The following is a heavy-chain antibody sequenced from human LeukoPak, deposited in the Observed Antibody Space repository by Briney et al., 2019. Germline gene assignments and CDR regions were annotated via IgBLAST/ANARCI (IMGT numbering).Heavy chain of an antibody. V-gene: IGHV1-2*02. CDR2: INPNSGGT. CDR3: ARITMVRGLGNWFDP. J-gene: IGHJ5*02. Sequence: ASVKVSCKASGYTFTGYYMHWVRQAPGQGLEWMGWINPNSGGTNYAKKFQGSVTMTRDTSISTAYMELSRLRSDDTAVYYCARITMVRGLGNWFDPWGQGTLVTVSS. CDR1: GYTFTGYY. D-gene: IGHD3-10*01.